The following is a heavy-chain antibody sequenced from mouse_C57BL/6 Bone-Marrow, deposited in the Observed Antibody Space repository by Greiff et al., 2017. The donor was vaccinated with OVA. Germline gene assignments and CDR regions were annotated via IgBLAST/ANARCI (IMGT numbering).Heavy chain of an antibody. D-gene: IGHD4-1*01. CDR1: GFTFSDYG. CDR3: ARDWDGAY. V-gene: IGHV5-17*01. CDR2: ISSGSSTI. J-gene: IGHJ3*01. Sequence: EVKLVESGGGLVKPGGSLKLSCAASGFTFSDYGMHWVRQAPEKGLEWVAYISSGSSTIYYADTVKGRFTISRDNAKNTLFLQMTRLRAEDTAMYYCARDWDGAYWGQGTLVTVSA.